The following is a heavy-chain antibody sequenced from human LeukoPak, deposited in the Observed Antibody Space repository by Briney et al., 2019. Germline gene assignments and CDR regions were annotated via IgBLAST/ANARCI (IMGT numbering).Heavy chain of an antibody. CDR1: GFTSSSYA. CDR3: ARDHDAVGTTIDH. D-gene: IGHD1-14*01. Sequence: PGRSRRLSCAPSGFTSSSYAMSWLGQAPGKWMEWISSISGGSGSHILYVDSVKGRFTISRDNAKNMLYLQMNSLRDEDTAVYFCARDHDAVGTTIDHWGQGTLVTVSS. CDR2: ISGGSGSHI. J-gene: IGHJ4*02. V-gene: IGHV3-21*06.